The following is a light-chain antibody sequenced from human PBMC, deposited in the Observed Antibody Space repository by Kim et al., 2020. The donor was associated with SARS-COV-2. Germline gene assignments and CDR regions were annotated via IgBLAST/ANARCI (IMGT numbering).Light chain of an antibody. CDR1: RSVTNNY. Sequence: EIVLTQSPGTLSLSPGERATLSCRASRSVTNNYLAWYQQKPGQALRLLIYGASSRATGIPDRFSGSGSGTDFTLTISGLEPEDFAVYYCQQYSSSPRTFGQGTKVEVK. CDR2: GAS. CDR3: QQYSSSPRT. V-gene: IGKV3-20*01. J-gene: IGKJ1*01.